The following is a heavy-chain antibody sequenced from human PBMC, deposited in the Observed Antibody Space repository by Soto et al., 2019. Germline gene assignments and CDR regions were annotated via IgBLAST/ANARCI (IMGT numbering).Heavy chain of an antibody. D-gene: IGHD6-19*01. J-gene: IGHJ4*01. Sequence: GGSLRLSCVASGFTFSSYGIHWVRQAPGKGLEWVAVISYDGSNEYYADSVKGRFTISRDNSKNTLYLQMDSLRPEDTAVYYCAKEITVAGHFDYWGHGTPVTVSS. CDR2: ISYDGSNE. CDR1: GFTFSSYG. CDR3: AKEITVAGHFDY. V-gene: IGHV3-30*18.